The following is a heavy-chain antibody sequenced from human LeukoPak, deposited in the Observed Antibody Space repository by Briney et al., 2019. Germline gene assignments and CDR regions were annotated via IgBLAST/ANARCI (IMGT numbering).Heavy chain of an antibody. Sequence: PGGSLRLSCAASGFTFTSYSMNWVRQAPGKGLEWVAVIWYDGSNKYYADSVKGRFTISRDNCKNTLYLQMNSLRAEDTAVYYCARDPDYYGSGSYYSFDYWGQGTLVTVSS. J-gene: IGHJ4*02. CDR3: ARDPDYYGSGSYYSFDY. CDR1: GFTFTSYS. V-gene: IGHV3-33*08. D-gene: IGHD3-10*01. CDR2: IWYDGSNK.